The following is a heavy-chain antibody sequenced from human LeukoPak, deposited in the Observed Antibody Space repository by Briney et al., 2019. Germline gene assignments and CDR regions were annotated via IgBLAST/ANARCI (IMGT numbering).Heavy chain of an antibody. D-gene: IGHD5-12*01. V-gene: IGHV3-15*01. CDR1: GFTFSNAW. CDR3: TTSKKKWLRFVDEIFDY. CDR2: IKSKTDGGTT. J-gene: IGHJ4*02. Sequence: PGGSLRLSCAASGFTFSNAWMTWVRQAPGKGLEWVGRIKSKTDGGTTDYAAPVKGRFTISRDDSKNTLYLQMNSLKTEDTAVYHCTTSKKKWLRFVDEIFDYWGQGTLVTVSS.